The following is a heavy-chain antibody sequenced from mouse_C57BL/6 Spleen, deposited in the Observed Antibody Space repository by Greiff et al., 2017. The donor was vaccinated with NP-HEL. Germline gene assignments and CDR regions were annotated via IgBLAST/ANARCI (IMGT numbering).Heavy chain of an antibody. J-gene: IGHJ2*01. CDR2: INPNNGGT. CDR3: ARGYGKGDYFDY. Sequence: EVQLQQSGPELVKPGASVKISCKASGYTFTDYYMNWVKQSHGKSLEWIGDINPNNGGTSYNQKFKGKATLTVDKSSSTAYMELRSLTSEDSAVYYCARGYGKGDYFDYWGQGTTLTVSS. V-gene: IGHV1-26*01. CDR1: GYTFTDYY. D-gene: IGHD2-1*01.